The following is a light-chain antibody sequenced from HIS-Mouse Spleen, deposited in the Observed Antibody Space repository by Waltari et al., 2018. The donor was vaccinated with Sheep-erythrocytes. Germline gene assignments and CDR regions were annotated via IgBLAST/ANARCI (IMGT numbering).Light chain of an antibody. CDR2: QDS. CDR3: QAWDSSTVV. J-gene: IGLJ2*01. CDR1: QLGAKY. Sequence: SYELTQPPSVSVSPGQTASITCPGEQLGAKYACWYQRKPGQSPVLVIYQDSKRPSGIPERFSGSNSGNTATLTISGTQAMDEADYYCQAWDSSTVVFGGGTKLTVL. V-gene: IGLV3-1*01.